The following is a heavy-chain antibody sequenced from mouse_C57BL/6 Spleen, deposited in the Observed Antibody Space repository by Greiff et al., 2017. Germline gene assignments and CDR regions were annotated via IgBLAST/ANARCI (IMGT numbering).Heavy chain of an antibody. V-gene: IGHV1-22*01. Sequence: EVQLQQSGPELVKPGASVKMSCKASGYTFTDYNMHWVKQSHGKSLEWIGYINPNNGGTSYNQKFKGKATLTVNKSSSTAYMELRSLTSEDSAVYYCAGSPLLLRFYAMDYWGQGTSVTVSS. J-gene: IGHJ4*01. CDR2: INPNNGGT. CDR3: AGSPLLLRFYAMDY. D-gene: IGHD1-1*01. CDR1: GYTFTDYN.